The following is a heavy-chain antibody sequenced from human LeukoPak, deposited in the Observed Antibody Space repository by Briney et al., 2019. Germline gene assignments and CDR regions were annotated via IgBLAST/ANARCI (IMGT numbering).Heavy chain of an antibody. CDR3: AKHDGSGSYYRLLFDY. CDR1: GFTFSSYS. D-gene: IGHD3-10*01. CDR2: ISSSSSYI. J-gene: IGHJ4*02. Sequence: GGSLRLSCAASGFTFSSYSMNWVRQAPGKGLGWVSSISSSSSYIYYADSVKGRFTISRDNAKNSLYLQMNSLRAEDTAVYYCAKHDGSGSYYRLLFDYWGQGTLVTVSS. V-gene: IGHV3-21*04.